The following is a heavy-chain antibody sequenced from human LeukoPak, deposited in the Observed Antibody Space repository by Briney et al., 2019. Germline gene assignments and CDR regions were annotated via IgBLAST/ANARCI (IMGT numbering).Heavy chain of an antibody. Sequence: ASVTVSCKASGYTFTSYYMHWVRQAPGQGLEWMGIINPSGGSTSYAQKFQGRVTMTRGMSTSTVYMELSSLRSEDTAVYYCARSSSPPFGGDDYWGQRTLVTVSS. J-gene: IGHJ4*02. CDR2: INPSGGST. CDR3: ARSSSPPFGGDDY. CDR1: GYTFTSYY. V-gene: IGHV1-46*01. D-gene: IGHD3-10*01.